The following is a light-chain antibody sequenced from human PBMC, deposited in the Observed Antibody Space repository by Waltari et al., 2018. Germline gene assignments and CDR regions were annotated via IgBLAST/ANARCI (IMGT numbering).Light chain of an antibody. J-gene: IGLJ2*01. CDR1: SSDVGGYDY. CDR3: CSFAGNYTLL. V-gene: IGLV2-11*01. Sequence: QSALTQPRSVSGSPGQSVTLSCTGTSSDVGGYDYVSWYQQHPGKAPKLIISDVDKRPSGVSDRFSGSKSGTTASLTISGLQIDDEATYYCCSFAGNYTLLFGGGTNLTVL. CDR2: DVD.